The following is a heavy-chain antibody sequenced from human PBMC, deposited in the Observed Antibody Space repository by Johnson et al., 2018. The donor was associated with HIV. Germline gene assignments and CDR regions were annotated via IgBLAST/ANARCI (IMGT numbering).Heavy chain of an antibody. Sequence: VQLVESGGVVVQPGGSLRLSCAASGFPFHTYWMSWVRKGPGKGLEWVASIKQDGSETSYVDSVKGRFTISRDNAKNSLYLQMNSLRADDTAVYYCARPIVRGAADSWGQGTMVIVSS. J-gene: IGHJ3*01. CDR2: IKQDGSET. CDR1: GFPFHTYW. CDR3: ARPIVRGAADS. D-gene: IGHD3-10*01. V-gene: IGHV3-7*03.